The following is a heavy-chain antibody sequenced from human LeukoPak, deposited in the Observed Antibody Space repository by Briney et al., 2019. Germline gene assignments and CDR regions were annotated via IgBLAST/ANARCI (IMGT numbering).Heavy chain of an antibody. CDR2: IKQDGSEK. CDR3: ARWAGGHYDY. J-gene: IGHJ4*02. D-gene: IGHD1-26*01. CDR1: GFTFSSYW. V-gene: IGHV3-7*01. Sequence: GGSLRLSCAASGFTFSSYWMSWIRQAPGKGLEWVANIKQDGSEKYYVDSVKGRFTISRDNGKNSMYLQMNSLRAEDTAVYYCARWAGGHYDYWGQGTLVTVSS.